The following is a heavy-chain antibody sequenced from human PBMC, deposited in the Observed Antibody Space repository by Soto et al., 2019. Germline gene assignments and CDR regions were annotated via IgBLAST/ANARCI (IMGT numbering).Heavy chain of an antibody. CDR3: ARITMVRGVTDY. J-gene: IGHJ4*02. V-gene: IGHV1-2*02. Sequence: ASVKVSCKASGYTFTGYYMHWVRQAPGQGLEWMGWINPNSGGTNYAQKFQGRVTMTRDTSISTAYMELSRLRSDDTAVYYCARITMVRGVTDYWGPGTLVTVSS. CDR2: INPNSGGT. CDR1: GYTFTGYY. D-gene: IGHD3-10*01.